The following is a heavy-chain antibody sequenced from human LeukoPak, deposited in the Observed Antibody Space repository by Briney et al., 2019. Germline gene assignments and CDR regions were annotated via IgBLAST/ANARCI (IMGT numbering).Heavy chain of an antibody. D-gene: IGHD3-16*02. V-gene: IGHV3-30*18. CDR1: GFTFSNFG. CDR3: AKQWSGGVIPDAFDI. J-gene: IGHJ3*02. CDR2: ISYDGTN. Sequence: SGGSLRLSCAASGFTFSNFGMHWVRQAPGKGLEWVAVISYDGTNYYADSVKGRFTISRDNSKNTLYLQMNSLRDEDTAVYYCAKQWSGGVIPDAFDIWGQGTMVTVSS.